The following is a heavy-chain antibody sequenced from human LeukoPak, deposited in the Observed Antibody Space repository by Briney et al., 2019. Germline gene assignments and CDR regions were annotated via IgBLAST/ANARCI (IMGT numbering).Heavy chain of an antibody. J-gene: IGHJ4*01. Sequence: GGSLRLSCAVSGFTFSSYWMNWVRQAPGKGLEWVASTKQDGGEKYYVDSVKDRFTISRVNAKNSLYLQMSSLRAEDTAVYYCARDGTAPGLYFDLWGQGTLVTVSS. V-gene: IGHV3-7*01. D-gene: IGHD6-13*01. CDR1: GFTFSSYW. CDR3: ARDGTAPGLYFDL. CDR2: TKQDGGEK.